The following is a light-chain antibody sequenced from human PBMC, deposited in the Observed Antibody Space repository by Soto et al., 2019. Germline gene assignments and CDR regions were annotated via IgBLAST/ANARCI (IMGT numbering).Light chain of an antibody. CDR3: QQFHNYPLS. CDR1: QDISTA. CDR2: DAS. V-gene: IGKV1D-13*01. Sequence: AIQLTQSPSSLSASVGDRVTITCRASQDISTALAWYQQKPGKAPKVLIYDASSLQGGVPSRFSGSGSGTDFTLTITSLQPEDFASYYCQQFHNYPLSFGGGTKVDIK. J-gene: IGKJ4*01.